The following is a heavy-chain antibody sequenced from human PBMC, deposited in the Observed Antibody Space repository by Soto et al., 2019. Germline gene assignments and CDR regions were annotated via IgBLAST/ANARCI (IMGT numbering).Heavy chain of an antibody. D-gene: IGHD3-3*01. CDR2: INPSGGST. J-gene: IGHJ6*02. V-gene: IGHV1-46*01. Sequence: ASVKVSCKASGYTFTSYYMHWVRQAPGQGLEWMGIINPSGGSTSYAQKFQGRVTMTRDTSTSTVYMELSSLRSEDTAVYYCARDLGGYDLNPRYYYYYGMDVWGQGTLVTVSS. CDR3: ARDLGGYDLNPRYYYYYGMDV. CDR1: GYTFTSYY.